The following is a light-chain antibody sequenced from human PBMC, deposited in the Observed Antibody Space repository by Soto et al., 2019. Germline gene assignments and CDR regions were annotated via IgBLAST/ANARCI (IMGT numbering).Light chain of an antibody. CDR3: QQYGSSPPT. J-gene: IGKJ1*01. CDR2: DAS. Sequence: EIVMTQSPTTLSVSPGERATLSCRASQSVSSSYLAWYQQKPGQAPRLLIYDASSRATGIPDRFSGSGSGTDFTLTISRLEPEDFAVYYCQQYGSSPPTIGQGTKVDIK. CDR1: QSVSSSY. V-gene: IGKV3-20*01.